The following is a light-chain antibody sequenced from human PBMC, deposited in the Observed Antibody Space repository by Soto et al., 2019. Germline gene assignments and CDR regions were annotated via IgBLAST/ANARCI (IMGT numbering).Light chain of an antibody. CDR3: SSFTSSVTYV. CDR1: TNDVGAYNY. CDR2: HVS. V-gene: IGLV2-14*01. J-gene: IGLJ1*01. Sequence: QSALTQPASVSGSPGQSITISCTGTTNDVGAYNYVSWYQQHPGKAPKLLLYHVSDRPSGVSSRFSGSKSGNTASLIISGLQAEDEADYYCSSFTSSVTYVFGTGTQLTVL.